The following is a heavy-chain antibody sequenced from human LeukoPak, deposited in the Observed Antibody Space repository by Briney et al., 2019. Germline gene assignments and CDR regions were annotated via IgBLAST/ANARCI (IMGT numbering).Heavy chain of an antibody. V-gene: IGHV4-59*12. D-gene: IGHD6-13*01. CDR1: GDSISRYY. CDR3: ARSPSSSSPLYYYYYYMDV. Sequence: PSETLSLTCTVSGDSISRYYWSWIRQPPGKGLEWIGYIFYSGSTYYNPSLKSRVTISVDTSKNQFSLKLSSVTAADTAVYYCARSPSSSSPLYYYYYYMDVWGKGTTVTVSS. CDR2: IFYSGST. J-gene: IGHJ6*03.